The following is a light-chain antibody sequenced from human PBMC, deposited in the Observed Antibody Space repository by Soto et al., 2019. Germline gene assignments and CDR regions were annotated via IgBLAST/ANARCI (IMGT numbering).Light chain of an antibody. CDR3: SSYTSSSIRYV. V-gene: IGLV2-14*01. CDR1: SSDVGGYNY. J-gene: IGLJ1*01. Sequence: QSALTQPASVSGSPGQSITISCTGTSSDVGGYNYVSWYQQHPGKAPKLMIYEVSNRPSGVSNRFSGSKSGNTASLTISGLQAEDEADYYCSSYTSSSIRYVFGIGTKLTVL. CDR2: EVS.